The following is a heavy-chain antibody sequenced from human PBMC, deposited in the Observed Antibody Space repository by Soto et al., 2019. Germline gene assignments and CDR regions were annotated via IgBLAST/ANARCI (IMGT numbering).Heavy chain of an antibody. V-gene: IGHV4-31*03. CDR1: GGSISTGGYY. Sequence: SETLSLTCTVSGGSISTGGYYWSWIRQHPGKGLEWIGCIHYSGSTYHNPSLKSRVTISVDTSKNQFSLKLSSVTAADTAVYYCARYSDYCSSTTCYPKNFDYWGQGLLVTVS. J-gene: IGHJ4*02. CDR3: ARYSDYCSSTTCYPKNFDY. D-gene: IGHD2-2*01. CDR2: IHYSGST.